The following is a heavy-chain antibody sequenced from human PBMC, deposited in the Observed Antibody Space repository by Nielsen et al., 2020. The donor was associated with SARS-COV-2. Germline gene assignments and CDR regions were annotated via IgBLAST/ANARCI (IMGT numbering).Heavy chain of an antibody. CDR3: ARDFGVVPADDAFDI. CDR1: GGSISSGGYY. Sequence: TLSLTCTVSGGSISSGGYYWSWIRQHPGKGLEWIGYIYYSGSTYYNPSLKSRVTISVDTSKNQFSLKLSSVTAADTAVYYCARDFGVVPADDAFDIWGQGTMVTVSS. CDR2: IYYSGST. J-gene: IGHJ3*02. V-gene: IGHV4-31*03. D-gene: IGHD2-2*01.